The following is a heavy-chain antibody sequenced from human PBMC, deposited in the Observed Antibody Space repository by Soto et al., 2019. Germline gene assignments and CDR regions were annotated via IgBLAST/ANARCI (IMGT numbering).Heavy chain of an antibody. CDR2: INTAGGSS. J-gene: IGHJ3*02. Sequence: EVQLVESGGDLIQPGGSLRLSCAASGFTFSGHWMHWVRQVPGKGLEWVSRINTAGGSSAYADSVKGRFTISRDNAKNTLYLQMNGLRAEDTAVYYCARDAGYCSRTSCYRRAFDTWGQVTTVTVS. V-gene: IGHV3-74*03. CDR3: ARDAGYCSRTSCYRRAFDT. CDR1: GFTFSGHW. D-gene: IGHD2-2*01.